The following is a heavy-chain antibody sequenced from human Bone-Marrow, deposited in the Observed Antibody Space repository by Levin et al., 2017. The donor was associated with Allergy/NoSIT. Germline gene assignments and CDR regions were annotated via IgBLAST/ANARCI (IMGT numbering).Heavy chain of an antibody. V-gene: IGHV5-51*01. CDR2: IFPADSDT. CDR3: ARSGSKNYALYSWFAP. J-gene: IGHJ5*02. Sequence: KVSCKTSGYTFPTYWIGWLRQMPGKGLEWIGLIFPADSDTRYSPSFQGHVTISVDKSVNTAYLQWTSLKASDTAIYYCARSGSKNYALYSWFAPWGQGTPVTVSS. D-gene: IGHD3-10*01. CDR1: GYTFPTYW.